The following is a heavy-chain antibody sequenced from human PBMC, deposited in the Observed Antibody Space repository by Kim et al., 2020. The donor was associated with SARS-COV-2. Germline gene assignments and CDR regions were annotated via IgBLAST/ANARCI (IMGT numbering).Heavy chain of an antibody. D-gene: IGHD6-19*01. CDR2: ISWNSGSI. CDR3: ASTAGTPYYYNGMDV. V-gene: IGHV3-9*01. J-gene: IGHJ6*02. CDR1: GFTFDDYA. Sequence: GGSLRLSCAASGFTFDDYAMHWVRQAPGKGLEWVSGISWNSGSIGYADSVKGRFTISRDNAKNSLYLQMNSLRAEDTALYYCASTAGTPYYYNGMDVWGRGTTVTVSS.